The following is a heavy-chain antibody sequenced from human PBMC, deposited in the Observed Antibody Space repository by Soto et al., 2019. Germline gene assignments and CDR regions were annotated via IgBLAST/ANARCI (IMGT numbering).Heavy chain of an antibody. CDR3: ARYSGYFDVGLDY. V-gene: IGHV4-34*01. J-gene: IGHJ4*02. CDR2: INHSGST. D-gene: IGHD3-9*01. CDR1: GGSFSGYY. Sequence: SETLSLTCAVYGGSFSGYYWSWIRQPPGKGLEWIGEINHSGSTNYNPSLKSRVTISVDTSKNQFSLKLSSVTAADTAVYYCARYSGYFDVGLDYWGQGTLVTVSS.